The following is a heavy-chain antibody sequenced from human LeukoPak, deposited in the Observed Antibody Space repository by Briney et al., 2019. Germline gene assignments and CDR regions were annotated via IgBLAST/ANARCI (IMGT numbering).Heavy chain of an antibody. V-gene: IGHV4-59*01. CDR3: ARGPPYDLRDYYYYMDV. CDR1: GGSISSYY. D-gene: IGHD2-21*01. Sequence: PSETLSLTCTVSGGSISSYYWSWIRQPPGKGLEWIGYIYYSGSTNYNPSLKSRVTISVDTSKNQFSLKLSSVTAADTAVYYSARGPPYDLRDYYYYMDVWGKGTTVTVSS. J-gene: IGHJ6*03. CDR2: IYYSGST.